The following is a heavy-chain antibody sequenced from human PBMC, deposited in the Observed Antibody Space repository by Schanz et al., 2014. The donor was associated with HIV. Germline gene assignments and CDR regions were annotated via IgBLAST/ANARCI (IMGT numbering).Heavy chain of an antibody. CDR1: GFTFSNYA. J-gene: IGHJ5*02. CDR3: VRDAGAQWLDGDNWFDP. D-gene: IGHD6-19*01. V-gene: IGHV3-30-3*01. Sequence: VQLVESGGGVVQPGRSLRLSCAVSGFTFSNYAMHWVRQAPGKGLEWVAVISYDGSNKYYADSVKGRFTISRDNSKNTVSLQMNSLRSEDTAVYYCVRDAGAQWLDGDNWFDPWGQGTLVTVSS. CDR2: ISYDGSNK.